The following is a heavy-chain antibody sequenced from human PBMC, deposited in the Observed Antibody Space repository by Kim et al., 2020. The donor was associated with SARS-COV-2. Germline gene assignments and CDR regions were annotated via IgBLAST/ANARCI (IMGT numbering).Heavy chain of an antibody. Sequence: SVKVSCKASGGTFSSYAISWVRQAPGQGLEWMGGIIPIFGTANYAQKFQGRVTITADESTSTAYMELSSLRSEDMAVYYCARDQWDYYGSGSYYNPWGQGTLVTVSS. J-gene: IGHJ5*02. V-gene: IGHV1-69*13. D-gene: IGHD3-10*01. CDR3: ARDQWDYYGSGSYYNP. CDR2: IIPIFGTA. CDR1: GGTFSSYA.